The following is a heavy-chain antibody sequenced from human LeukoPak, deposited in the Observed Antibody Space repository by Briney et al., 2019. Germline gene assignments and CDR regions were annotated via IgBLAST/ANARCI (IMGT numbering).Heavy chain of an antibody. CDR1: GFTLSSYS. D-gene: IGHD5-24*01. V-gene: IGHV3-21*01. Sequence: GRSLRLSCAPSGFTLSSYSMKWARQAPGRGLEWVSSISSGSSYTYYADSVTGRFTISRDNATHSLYMQRNRLRADDTAVYYCAREARDGYKGDWGQGTLVTVSS. CDR3: AREARDGYKGD. J-gene: IGHJ4*02. CDR2: ISSGSSYT.